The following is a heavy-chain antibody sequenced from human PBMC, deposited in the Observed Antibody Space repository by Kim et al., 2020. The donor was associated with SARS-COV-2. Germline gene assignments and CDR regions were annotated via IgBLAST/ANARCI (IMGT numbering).Heavy chain of an antibody. D-gene: IGHD3-16*02. J-gene: IGHJ4*02. CDR2: INHHGIT. V-gene: IGHV4-34*01. CDR3: AGAKDTDDVWGTYRFFDS. Sequence: SETLSLICAVYNGSFSGYYWSWIRQSPGKGLEWIGEINHHGITSYNPSLKSRLTASVDTSRNRFSLNLKSVTAADTGVYYCAGAKDTDDVWGTYRFFDSWGQGMLVTVSS. CDR1: NGSFSGYY.